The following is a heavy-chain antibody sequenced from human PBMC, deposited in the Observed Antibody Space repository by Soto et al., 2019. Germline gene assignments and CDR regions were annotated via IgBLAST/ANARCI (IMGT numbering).Heavy chain of an antibody. V-gene: IGHV3-53*01. CDR1: GFTVGSKY. D-gene: IGHD3-9*01. CDR3: ARSTYYDILTGSYYYYAMDV. J-gene: IGHJ6*02. CDR2: IYSEGTP. Sequence: HPGGSLRLSSEASGFTVGSKYMSWVRQAPGKGLEWVSVIYSEGTPYYADSVKGRFTISRENYNNTLYLHMNNLRDEDTAVYYCARSTYYDILTGSYYYYAMDVWGQVTTVTVSS.